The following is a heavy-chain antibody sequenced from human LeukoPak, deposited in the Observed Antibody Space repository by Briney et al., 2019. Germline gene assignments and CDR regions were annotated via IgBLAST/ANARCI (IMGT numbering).Heavy chain of an antibody. CDR2: ISGSGGST. CDR1: GFTLSSYA. CDR3: AKSEYQLPVLCAFDI. J-gene: IGHJ3*02. V-gene: IGHV3-23*01. Sequence: GGSLRLSCAASGFTLSSYAMSWVRQAPGKGLEWVSAISGSGGSTYYADSVKGRFTISRDNSKNTLYLQMNSLRAEDTAVYYCAKSEYQLPVLCAFDIWGQGTMVTVSS. D-gene: IGHD2-2*01.